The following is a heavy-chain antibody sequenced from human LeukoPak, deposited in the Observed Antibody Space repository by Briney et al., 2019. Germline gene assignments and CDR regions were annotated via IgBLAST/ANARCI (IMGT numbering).Heavy chain of an antibody. CDR1: GFTFSSYA. Sequence: GGSLRLSCAASGFTFSSYAMSWVRQAPGKGLEWVGRIKSKTDGGTTDYAAPVKGRFTISRDDSKNTLYLQMNSLKTEDTAVYYCATTKYDYDRSGYLCWGQGTLVTVSS. J-gene: IGHJ4*02. V-gene: IGHV3-15*01. D-gene: IGHD3-22*01. CDR3: ATTKYDYDRSGYLC. CDR2: IKSKTDGGTT.